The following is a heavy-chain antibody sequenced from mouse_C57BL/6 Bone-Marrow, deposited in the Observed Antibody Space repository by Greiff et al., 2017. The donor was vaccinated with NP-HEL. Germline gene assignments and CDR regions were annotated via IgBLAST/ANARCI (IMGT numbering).Heavy chain of an antibody. J-gene: IGHJ3*01. CDR3: ARDYGSSPFAY. V-gene: IGHV1-66*01. CDR1: GYSFTSYY. CDR2: IYPGSGNT. D-gene: IGHD1-1*01. Sequence: VQLQQSGPELVKPGASVKISCKASGYSFTSYYIHWVKQRPGQGLEWIGWIYPGSGNTKYNEKFKGKATLTADTSSSTAYMQLSSLTSEDSAVYYCARDYGSSPFAYWGQGTRVTVSA.